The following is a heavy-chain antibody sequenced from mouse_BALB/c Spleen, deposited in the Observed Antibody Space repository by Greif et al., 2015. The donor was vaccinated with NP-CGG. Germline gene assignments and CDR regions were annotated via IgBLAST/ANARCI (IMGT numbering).Heavy chain of an antibody. CDR2: IYPSDSYT. J-gene: IGHJ4*01. CDR3: TRRESMDY. CDR1: GYTFTSYW. V-gene: IGHV1-69*02. Sequence: QVQLQQSGAELVRPGASVKLSCKASGYTFTSYWINWVKQRPGQGLEWIGNIYPSDSYTNYNQKFKDKATLTVDKSSSTAYMQLSSPTSEDSAVYYCTRRESMDYWGQGTSVTVSS.